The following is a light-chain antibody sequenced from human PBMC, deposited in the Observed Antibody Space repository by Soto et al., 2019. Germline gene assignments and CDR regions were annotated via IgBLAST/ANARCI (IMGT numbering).Light chain of an antibody. Sequence: DIQMTQSPSSLSASVGDRVTITCRASQSISSYLNWYQQKPGKPPNLLIYGASNLQSGVPSRFSGGGLGPEFAFTTSGLHLKNFPTYIFQRGYGPCTNSFGQGTKLEI. CDR2: GAS. CDR1: QSISSY. V-gene: IGKV1-39*01. CDR3: QRGYGPCTNS. J-gene: IGKJ2*03.